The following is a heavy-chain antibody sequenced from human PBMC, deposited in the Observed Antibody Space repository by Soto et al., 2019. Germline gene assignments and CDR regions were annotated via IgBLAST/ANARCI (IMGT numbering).Heavy chain of an antibody. J-gene: IGHJ4*02. V-gene: IGHV3-48*02. Sequence: EVQLVESGGGLVQPGGYLRLSCVASGFTFDRYAMNWVRQAPGKELEWISYIGPQSVTIEYSDSVRGRFTISRDDAKNLLYLQMNSLKDDDTAVYYCARDHLWAFDYWGQGALVTVSS. D-gene: IGHD3-16*01. CDR2: IGPQSVTI. CDR3: ARDHLWAFDY. CDR1: GFTFDRYA.